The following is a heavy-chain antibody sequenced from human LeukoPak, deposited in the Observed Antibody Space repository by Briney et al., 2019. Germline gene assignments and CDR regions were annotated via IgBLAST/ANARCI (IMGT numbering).Heavy chain of an antibody. Sequence: SETLSLTCTVSGGSISSSSYYWGWIRQPPGKGLEWIGSIYYSGSTYYNPSLKSRVTISVDTSKNQFSLKLSSVTAADTAVYYCANSIDFDYGDYYFDYWAREPWSPSPQ. CDR1: GGSISSSSYY. V-gene: IGHV4-39*07. J-gene: IGHJ4*02. D-gene: IGHD4-17*01. CDR2: IYYSGST. CDR3: ANSIDFDYGDYYFDY.